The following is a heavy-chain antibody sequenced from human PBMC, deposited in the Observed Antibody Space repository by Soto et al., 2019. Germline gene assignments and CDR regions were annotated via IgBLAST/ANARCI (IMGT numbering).Heavy chain of an antibody. Sequence: ASVKVSFKASGYTFTSYGISWVRQAPGQGLEWMGWISAYNGNTNYAQKLQGRVTMTTDTSTSTAYMELRSLRSDDTAVYYCARELYSSGWKYFDYWGQGTLVTVSS. D-gene: IGHD6-19*01. CDR3: ARELYSSGWKYFDY. CDR2: ISAYNGNT. J-gene: IGHJ4*02. CDR1: GYTFTSYG. V-gene: IGHV1-18*01.